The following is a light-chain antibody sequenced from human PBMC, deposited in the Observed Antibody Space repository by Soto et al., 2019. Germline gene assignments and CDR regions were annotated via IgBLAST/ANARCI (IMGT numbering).Light chain of an antibody. V-gene: IGLV1-40*01. CDR2: GNS. J-gene: IGLJ1*01. CDR3: QSYDSSLSGYV. Sequence: QSVMTQPPSVSGAPGQRVTISCTGSSSNIGAGYDVHWYQQLPGTAPKLLIYGNSNRPSGVPDRFSGSKSGTSASLAITGLQAVVEGDYYCQSYDSSLSGYVFGTGTKLTVL. CDR1: SSNIGAGYD.